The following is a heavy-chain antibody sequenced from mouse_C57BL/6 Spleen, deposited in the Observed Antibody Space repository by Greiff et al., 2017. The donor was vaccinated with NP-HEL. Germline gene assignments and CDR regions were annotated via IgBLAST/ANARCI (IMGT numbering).Heavy chain of an antibody. CDR3: ARRGTTVVEGDYYAMDY. CDR1: GYAFTNYL. J-gene: IGHJ4*01. Sequence: QVQLQQSGAELVRPGTSVKVSCKASGYAFTNYLIEWVKQRPGQGLEWIGVINPGSGGTNYNEKFKGKATLTADKSSSTAYMQLSSLTSEDSAVYFCARRGTTVVEGDYYAMDYWGQGTSVTVSS. CDR2: INPGSGGT. D-gene: IGHD1-1*01. V-gene: IGHV1-54*01.